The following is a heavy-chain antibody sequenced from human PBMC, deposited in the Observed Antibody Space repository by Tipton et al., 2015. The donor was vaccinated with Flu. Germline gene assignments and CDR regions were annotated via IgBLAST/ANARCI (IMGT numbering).Heavy chain of an antibody. D-gene: IGHD2-2*01. CDR2: IYPFDSDT. CDR1: GYSFNSYW. Sequence: VQLVQSGAEVKKPGESLKISCKGSGYSFNSYWIGWVRQMPGKGLEWMGIIYPFDSDTRYSPSFQGQVTISADKSTSTAYLQWSSLRASDSAMYYCARFPCGSTGCFELGGGGFSDYWGQGTLVTVSS. J-gene: IGHJ4*02. V-gene: IGHV5-51*03. CDR3: ARFPCGSTGCFELGGGGFSDY.